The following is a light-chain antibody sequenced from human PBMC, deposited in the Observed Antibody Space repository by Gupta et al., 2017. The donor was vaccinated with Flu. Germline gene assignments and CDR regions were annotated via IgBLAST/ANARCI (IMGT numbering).Light chain of an antibody. CDR2: EVT. V-gene: IGLV2-8*01. CDR1: SSDVAIYNY. Sequence: VTISCTGTSSDVAIYNYVSWYQQHPDKAPKLMIYEVTERPSGVPDRFSGSKSGNTASLTVSGLQAEDEADYYCSSYAGNNNLVFGGGTKLTVL. J-gene: IGLJ2*01. CDR3: SSYAGNNNLV.